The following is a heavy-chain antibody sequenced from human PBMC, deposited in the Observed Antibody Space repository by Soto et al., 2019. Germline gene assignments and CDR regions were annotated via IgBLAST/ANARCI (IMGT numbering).Heavy chain of an antibody. CDR2: ISWDGGST. Sequence: DVQLVESGGVVVQPGGSLRLSCAASGFTFDDYTMHWVRQAPGKGLEWVSLISWDGGSTYYADSVKGRFTISRDNSKNSLYLQMNSLRTEDTALYYCAKDDKVGVRGVPYYYYYYGMDVWGQGTTVTVSS. D-gene: IGHD3-10*01. V-gene: IGHV3-43*01. J-gene: IGHJ6*02. CDR1: GFTFDDYT. CDR3: AKDDKVGVRGVPYYYYYYGMDV.